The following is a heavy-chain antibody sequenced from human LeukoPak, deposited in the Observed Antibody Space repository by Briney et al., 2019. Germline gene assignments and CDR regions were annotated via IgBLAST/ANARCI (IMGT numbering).Heavy chain of an antibody. V-gene: IGHV4-59*11. CDR2: IYYSGST. J-gene: IGHJ4*02. D-gene: IGHD3-9*01. CDR3: ARDTYDILTGYPLGFDY. Sequence: SETLSLTCTVSGGSISSHYWSWIRQPPGKGLEWIGYIYYSGSTNYNPSLKSRVTISVDTSKNQFSLKLSSVTAADTAVYYCARDTYDILTGYPLGFDYWGQGTLVTVSS. CDR1: GGSISSHY.